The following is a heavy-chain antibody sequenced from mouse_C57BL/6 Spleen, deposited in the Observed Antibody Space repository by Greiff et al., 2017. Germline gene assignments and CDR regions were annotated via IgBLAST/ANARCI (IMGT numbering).Heavy chain of an antibody. CDR2: IDPANGNT. Sequence: VQLQQSVAELVRPGASVKLSCTASGFNIKNTSMHWVKQRPEKGLEWIGRIDPANGNTKYAPKFQGKDTITADTSSNTAYLQLSSLTSEDTAIYYCARRTTTWYFDVWGTGTTVTVSS. V-gene: IGHV14-3*01. D-gene: IGHD1-1*01. CDR3: ARRTTTWYFDV. CDR1: GFNIKNTS. J-gene: IGHJ1*03.